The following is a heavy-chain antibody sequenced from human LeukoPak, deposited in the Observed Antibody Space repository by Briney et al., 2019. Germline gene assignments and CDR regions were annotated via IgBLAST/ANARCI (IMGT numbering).Heavy chain of an antibody. V-gene: IGHV4-59*01. CDR2: IYHSGST. J-gene: IGHJ6*03. CDR1: GDSISSYY. Sequence: PSETLSLTCTVSGDSISSYYWSWIRQPPGKGLEWIGYIYHSGSTNYNPSLKSRVTISADTSKDQFSLKLASVTAADTAVYYCARGIDGSGSYYYYYYYMDVWGKGTTVTVSS. D-gene: IGHD3-10*01. CDR3: ARGIDGSGSYYYYYYYMDV.